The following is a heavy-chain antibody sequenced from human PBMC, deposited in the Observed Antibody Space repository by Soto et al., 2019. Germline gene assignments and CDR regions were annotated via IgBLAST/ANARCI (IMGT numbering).Heavy chain of an antibody. V-gene: IGHV1-18*01. CDR2: ISAYNGNT. Sequence: ASVKVSCKTSGYTFTNFGLSWVRQAPGQGLEWMGWISAYNGNTNYAQNFQGRVTMTTDTSTSTAYMELRSLRSDDTAIYYCARVGHLNVYYASDYWGQGVLVTVSS. CDR3: ARVGHLNVYYASDY. J-gene: IGHJ4*02. CDR1: GYTFTNFG. D-gene: IGHD1-26*01.